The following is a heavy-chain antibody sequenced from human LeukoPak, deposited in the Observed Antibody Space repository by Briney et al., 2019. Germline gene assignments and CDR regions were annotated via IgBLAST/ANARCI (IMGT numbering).Heavy chain of an antibody. J-gene: IGHJ4*02. V-gene: IGHV4-39*01. Sequence: SETLSLTCTVSGGSISSSSYYWGWIRQPPGKGLEWIGSIYYSGSTYYNPSLKSRVTISVDTSKNQFSLKLSSVTAADTAVYYCARPDYGGNYDYWGQETLVTVSS. D-gene: IGHD4-23*01. CDR2: IYYSGST. CDR3: ARPDYGGNYDY. CDR1: GGSISSSSYY.